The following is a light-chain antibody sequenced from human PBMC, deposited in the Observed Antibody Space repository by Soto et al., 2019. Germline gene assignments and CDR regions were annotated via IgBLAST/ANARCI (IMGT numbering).Light chain of an antibody. CDR3: QQDSNLSWT. J-gene: IGKJ1*01. CDR1: QSISSSY. Sequence: DIVMTQYPATLSLSTGERATLSCRASQSISSSYLSWYQEKPGQAPRLLIYAASISATGIPARFSGSGSGTAFTLTISSLLPEDFAVYYCQQDSNLSWTFGQGTKVDIK. V-gene: IGKV3D-7*01. CDR2: AAS.